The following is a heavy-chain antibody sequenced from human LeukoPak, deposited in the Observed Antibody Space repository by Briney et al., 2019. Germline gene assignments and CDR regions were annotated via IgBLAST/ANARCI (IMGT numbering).Heavy chain of an antibody. V-gene: IGHV3-21*01. J-gene: IGHJ4*02. Sequence: GGSLRLSCAASGFTFSSYSMNWVRQAPGQGLEWVSSISSSSSYIHYADSVKGRFTISRDNAKNSLYLQMNSLRAEDTAVYYCARDSDLGYCSSTSCLFDYWGQGTLVTVSS. CDR1: GFTFSSYS. CDR2: ISSSSSYI. D-gene: IGHD2-2*01. CDR3: ARDSDLGYCSSTSCLFDY.